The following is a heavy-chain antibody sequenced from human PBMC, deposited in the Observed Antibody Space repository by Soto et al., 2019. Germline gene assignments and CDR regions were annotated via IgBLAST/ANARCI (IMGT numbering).Heavy chain of an antibody. CDR1: GGSFSGYY. V-gene: IGHV4-34*01. CDR2: INHSGST. CDR3: ARVFAGWDWNVPGNYYYYGMDV. D-gene: IGHD1-1*01. J-gene: IGHJ6*02. Sequence: SQTLSLTCAVYGGSFSGYYWSWVRQPPGKGLEWIGEINHSGSTNYNPSLKSRVTISVDTSENQFSLKLSSVTAADTAVYYCARVFAGWDWNVPGNYYYYGMDVWGQGTTVTVSS.